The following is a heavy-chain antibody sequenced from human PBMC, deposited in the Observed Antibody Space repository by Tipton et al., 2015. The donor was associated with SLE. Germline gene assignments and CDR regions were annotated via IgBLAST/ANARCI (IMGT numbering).Heavy chain of an antibody. CDR3: ARVGVCSSAVCYPNSYYSGVDV. CDR1: RGTFKSHA. J-gene: IGHJ6*02. CDR2: IIPVFGTT. D-gene: IGHD2-2*01. V-gene: IGHV1-69*05. Sequence: QSGPEVKKPGSSVKVSCKAPRGTFKSHAIHWVRQVPGQGLEWMGGIIPVFGTTNYARKFQGRLTMTTDESTSTAYMEMQTLRSEDTAVYYCARVGVCSSAVCYPNSYYSGVDVWGQGTTFTVSS.